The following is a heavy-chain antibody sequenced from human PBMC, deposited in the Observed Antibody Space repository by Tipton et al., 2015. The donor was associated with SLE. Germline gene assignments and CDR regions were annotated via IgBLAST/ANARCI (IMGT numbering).Heavy chain of an antibody. CDR3: ARDLRSGGYYYYYYMAV. V-gene: IGHV4-61*01. CDR1: GGSIISGDSITSYY. D-gene: IGHD1-14*01. J-gene: IGHJ6*03. CDR2: INYSGNT. Sequence: TLSLTCTVSGGSIISGDSITSYYWSWVRQPPGKGLEWIGYINYSGNTNYNPSLKSRVTISVDTSKNQFSLKLSSVTAADTAVYYCARDLRSGGYYYYYYMAVWGKGTTVTVSS.